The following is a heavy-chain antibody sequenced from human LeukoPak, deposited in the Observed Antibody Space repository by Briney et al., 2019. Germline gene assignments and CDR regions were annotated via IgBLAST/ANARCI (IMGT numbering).Heavy chain of an antibody. CDR2: IRYDGSNK. CDR3: AKDLPIFGVVIIGGHDY. CDR1: GFTFSSYG. J-gene: IGHJ4*02. Sequence: PGGSLRLSCAASGFTFSSYGMHWVRQAPGKGLEWVAFIRYDGSNKYYADSVKGRFTISRDKSKNTLYLQMNSLRAEDTAVYYCAKDLPIFGVVIIGGHDYWGQGTLVTVSS. V-gene: IGHV3-30*02. D-gene: IGHD3-3*01.